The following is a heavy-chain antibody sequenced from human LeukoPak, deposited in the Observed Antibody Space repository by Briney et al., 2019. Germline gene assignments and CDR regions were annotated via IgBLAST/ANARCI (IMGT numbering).Heavy chain of an antibody. V-gene: IGHV4-61*02. D-gene: IGHD6-6*01. CDR3: ARVGIRKLVPTFDY. CDR2: IYTSGST. CDR1: GGSISSGSYY. J-gene: IGHJ4*02. Sequence: SETLSLTCTVSGGSISSGSYYWSWIRQPAGKGLEWIGRIYTSGSTNYNPSLKSRVTISVDTSKNQFSLKLSSVTAADTAVYYCARVGIRKLVPTFDYWGQGTLVTVSS.